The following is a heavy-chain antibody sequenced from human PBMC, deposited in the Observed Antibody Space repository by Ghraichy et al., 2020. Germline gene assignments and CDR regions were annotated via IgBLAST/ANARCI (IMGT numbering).Heavy chain of an antibody. CDR2: IYYGGHT. CDR3: ARERDYGDYTIDP. Sequence: SETLSLTCAVSGYSIRSDYYWGWIRQPPGKGLEWIGSIYYGGHTYYNPSLKSRVTVSVDTSKNRFSLKLTSVTAADTAVYYCARERDYGDYTIDPWGQGTLVIVSS. CDR1: GYSIRSDYY. V-gene: IGHV4-38-2*02. D-gene: IGHD4-17*01. J-gene: IGHJ5*02.